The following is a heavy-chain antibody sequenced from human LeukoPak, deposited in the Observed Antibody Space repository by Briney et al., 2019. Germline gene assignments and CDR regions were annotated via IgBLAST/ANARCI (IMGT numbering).Heavy chain of an antibody. J-gene: IGHJ6*03. CDR1: GGTFSSYA. CDR3: ARDGNGAAGAAYYYYYYMDV. V-gene: IGHV1-69*13. Sequence: SVKVSCKASGGTFSSYAISWVRQAPGQGLEWMGGITPIFGTANYAQKFQGRVTITADESTSTAYMELSSLRSEDTAVYYCARDGNGAAGAAYYYYYYMDVWGKGTTVTVSS. D-gene: IGHD1-1*01. CDR2: ITPIFGTA.